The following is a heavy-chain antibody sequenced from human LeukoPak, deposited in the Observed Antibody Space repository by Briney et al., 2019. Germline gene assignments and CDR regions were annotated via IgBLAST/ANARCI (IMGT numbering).Heavy chain of an antibody. V-gene: IGHV4-4*02. Sequence: PSGTLSLTCAVSGGSISTISWWSWVRQPPGKGLEWIGEIYHSGSTNYNPSLKSRVTISVDTSKNQFSLKLSSVTAADTAVYYCARGETYYDILTGYYPTFDYWGQGTLVTVSS. CDR1: GGSISTISW. CDR3: ARGETYYDILTGYYPTFDY. J-gene: IGHJ4*02. CDR2: IYHSGST. D-gene: IGHD3-9*01.